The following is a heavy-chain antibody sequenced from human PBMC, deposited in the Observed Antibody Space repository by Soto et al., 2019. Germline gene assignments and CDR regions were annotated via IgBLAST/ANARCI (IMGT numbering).Heavy chain of an antibody. D-gene: IGHD2-15*01. V-gene: IGHV4-59*08. Sequence: SETLSLTCTVSGGSISGYYWSWLRQPPGKGLEWIGYIYNIGSTNYNPSLRSRVTMSIDTSQEQFSLKLSSVTATDTAVYYCARHKDCSGGSCNTVGYYYGLDVWGQGTTVTVSS. CDR2: IYNIGST. CDR3: ARHKDCSGGSCNTVGYYYGLDV. J-gene: IGHJ6*02. CDR1: GGSISGYY.